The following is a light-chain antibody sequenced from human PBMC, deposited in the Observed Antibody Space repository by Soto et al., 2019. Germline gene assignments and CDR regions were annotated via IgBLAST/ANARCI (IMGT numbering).Light chain of an antibody. CDR2: DAS. Sequence: DIQMTQSPSTLSASVGDRVTITCRASQSISTWLAWYQQKPGKAPKVLIYDASSLESGVPSRFSGSGSGTEFTLTIRSLQPDDFATYYCQQFNSYPRTFGQGTKVEIK. CDR1: QSISTW. J-gene: IGKJ1*01. CDR3: QQFNSYPRT. V-gene: IGKV1-5*01.